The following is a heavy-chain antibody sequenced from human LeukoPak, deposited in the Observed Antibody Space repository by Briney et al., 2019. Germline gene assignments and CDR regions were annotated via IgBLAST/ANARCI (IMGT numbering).Heavy chain of an antibody. CDR3: TTAPLVTGTTSDFDY. V-gene: IGHV3-15*01. D-gene: IGHD1-7*01. CDR1: GFTFSNAW. J-gene: IGHJ4*02. Sequence: PGGSLRLSCAASGFTFSNAWMSWVRQAPGKGLEWVGRIKSKTDGGTTDYAAPVKGRFTISRDDSKNTLYLQTNSLKTEDTAVYYCTTAPLVTGTTSDFDYWGQGSLVTVSS. CDR2: IKSKTDGGTT.